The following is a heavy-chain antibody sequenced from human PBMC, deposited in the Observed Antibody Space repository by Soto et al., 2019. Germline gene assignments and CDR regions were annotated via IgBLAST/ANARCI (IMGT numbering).Heavy chain of an antibody. J-gene: IGHJ4*02. CDR3: ARASHDSSGYYYRFDY. Sequence: ASVKVSCKASGYTFTSYYMHWVRQAPGRGLEWMGIINPSGGSTSYAQKFQGRVTMTRDTSTSTVYMELSSLRSEDTAVYYCARASHDSSGYYYRFDYRAQGTPVTVSS. D-gene: IGHD3-22*01. CDR2: INPSGGST. V-gene: IGHV1-46*01. CDR1: GYTFTSYY.